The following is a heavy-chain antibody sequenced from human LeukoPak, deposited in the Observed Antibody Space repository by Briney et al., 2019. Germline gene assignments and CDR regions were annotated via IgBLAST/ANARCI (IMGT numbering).Heavy chain of an antibody. CDR3: ASGAGITGTTPFDY. CDR2: IYYSGST. Sequence: SETLSLTCTVSGSSINDYYWTWIRRPPGKGLEWIGYIYYSGSTNYNPSLKSRVTISVDTSKNQFSLKLSSVTAADTAVYYCASGAGITGTTPFDYWGQGTLVTVSS. CDR1: GSSINDYY. J-gene: IGHJ4*02. D-gene: IGHD1-7*01. V-gene: IGHV4-59*01.